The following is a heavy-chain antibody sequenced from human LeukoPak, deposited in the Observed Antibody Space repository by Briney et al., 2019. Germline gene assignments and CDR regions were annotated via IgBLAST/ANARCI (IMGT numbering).Heavy chain of an antibody. CDR1: GFTFGDYA. CDR2: IRSKAYGGTT. D-gene: IGHD1-1*01. Sequence: GGSLRLSCTASGFTFGDYAMSWFRQAPGKGLEWVGFIRSKAYGGTTEYAASVKGRFTISRDDSKSIAYLQMNSLKTEDTAVYYCTRDKGSWNGKTFDYWGQGTLVTVSS. V-gene: IGHV3-49*03. J-gene: IGHJ4*02. CDR3: TRDKGSWNGKTFDY.